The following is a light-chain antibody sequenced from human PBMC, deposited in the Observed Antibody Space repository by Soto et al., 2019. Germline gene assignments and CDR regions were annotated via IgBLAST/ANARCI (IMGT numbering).Light chain of an antibody. CDR1: SSDVGGYNY. V-gene: IGLV2-14*01. CDR3: SSYTSSSTRWL. J-gene: IGLJ3*02. Sequence: QSALTQPASVSGSPGQSITISCSGTSSDVGGYNYVSWYQQHPGKAPKLMIYDVSKRPSGVSNRFSGSKSGNTASLTISGLQAEDEADYYCSSYTSSSTRWLFGGGTKLTVL. CDR2: DVS.